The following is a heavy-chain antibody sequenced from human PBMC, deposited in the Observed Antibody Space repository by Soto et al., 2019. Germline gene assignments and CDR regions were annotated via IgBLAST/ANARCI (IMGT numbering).Heavy chain of an antibody. V-gene: IGHV1-69*13. Sequence: SVKVSCKASGGTFSSYAISWVRQAPGQGLEWMGGIIPIFGTANYAQKFQGRVTITADESTSTAYMELSSLRSEDTAVYYCARGPRVGYYGSGSYYNGHYYYGMDVWGQGTTVTVSS. D-gene: IGHD3-10*01. J-gene: IGHJ6*02. CDR3: ARGPRVGYYGSGSYYNGHYYYGMDV. CDR2: IIPIFGTA. CDR1: GGTFSSYA.